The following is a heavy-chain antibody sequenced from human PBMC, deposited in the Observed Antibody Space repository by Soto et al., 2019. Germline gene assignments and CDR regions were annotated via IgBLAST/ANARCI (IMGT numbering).Heavy chain of an antibody. V-gene: IGHV1-18*01. CDR3: ARAGHYYGSSGYAD. CDR2: ISAYNGNT. J-gene: IGHJ4*02. CDR1: GYSFATSG. Sequence: GASVKVSCKASGYSFATSGISWVRQAPGQGLEWMGWISAYNGNTNYEQKLQDRVTMTTDTSTSTAYLELRSLRSDDTAVYYCARAGHYYGSSGYADWGQGTLVTVSS. D-gene: IGHD3-22*01.